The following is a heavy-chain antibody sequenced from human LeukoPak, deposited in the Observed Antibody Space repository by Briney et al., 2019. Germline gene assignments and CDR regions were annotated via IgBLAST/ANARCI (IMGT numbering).Heavy chain of an antibody. CDR3: ARDLAASSSQKPYDAFDI. Sequence: GRSLRLSCAASGFTFSTYWMHWVRQAPGKGLVWVSRINSDGRSTNYADSVEGRFTISRDNAKNTLYLQMNSLRAEDTAVYFCARDLAASSSQKPYDAFDIWGQGTMVTVSS. CDR2: INSDGRST. V-gene: IGHV3-74*01. J-gene: IGHJ3*02. D-gene: IGHD6-13*01. CDR1: GFTFSTYW.